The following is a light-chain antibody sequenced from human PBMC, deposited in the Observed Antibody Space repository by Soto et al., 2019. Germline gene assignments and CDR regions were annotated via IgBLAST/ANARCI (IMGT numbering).Light chain of an antibody. J-gene: IGKJ2*01. Sequence: EIVMTQSPATLSVSPGERATLSCRASQSVSNNLAWYQQKPGQAPRLLIYDTFTRATGIPARFSGSGSGTEFTLTISRLQSEDFAVYYCQQYNNWPPMYTFGQGTKLEIK. CDR3: QQYNNWPPMYT. CDR1: QSVSNN. CDR2: DTF. V-gene: IGKV3-15*01.